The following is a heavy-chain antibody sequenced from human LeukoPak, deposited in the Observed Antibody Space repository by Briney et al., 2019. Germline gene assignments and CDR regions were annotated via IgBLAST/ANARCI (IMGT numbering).Heavy chain of an antibody. CDR2: INAGNGNT. J-gene: IGHJ4*02. Sequence: GASVKVSCKASGYTFTSYAMHWVRQAPGQRLEWMGWINAGNGNTKYSQKFQGRVTITRDTSASTAYMELSSLRSEDTAVYYCARDFTEMATIAYWGQGTLVTVSS. V-gene: IGHV1-3*01. CDR1: GYTFTSYA. D-gene: IGHD5-24*01. CDR3: ARDFTEMATIAY.